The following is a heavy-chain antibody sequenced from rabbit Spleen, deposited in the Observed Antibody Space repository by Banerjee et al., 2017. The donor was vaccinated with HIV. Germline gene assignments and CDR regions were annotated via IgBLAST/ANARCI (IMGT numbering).Heavy chain of an antibody. Sequence: QSLEESGGDLVKPGASLTLTCTASGFFFSSSYYMCWVRQAPGKGLECIACIYADSSGSTWYASWAKGRFTISKASSTTVTLQMTSLTVADTATYFCARGSATMTMVITGYYLSLWGPGTLVTVS. D-gene: IGHD2-1*01. V-gene: IGHV1S40*01. CDR1: GFFFSSSYY. J-gene: IGHJ4*01. CDR3: ARGSATMTMVITGYYLSL. CDR2: IYADSSGST.